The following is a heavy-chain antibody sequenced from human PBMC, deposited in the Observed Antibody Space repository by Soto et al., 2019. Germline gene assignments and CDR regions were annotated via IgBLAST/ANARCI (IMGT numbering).Heavy chain of an antibody. D-gene: IGHD6-13*01. CDR3: ANDAVSTSPARY. J-gene: IGHJ4*02. V-gene: IGHV3-23*01. CDR1: GFTFSNYA. Sequence: GGSLRLSCAASGFTFSNYAMSWVRQAPGKGLEWVSVISGSGGSTYYADSVKGRFTLSRDNSKNTLYLQMNSLRADDTAVYYCANDAVSTSPARYWGQGTLVTVSS. CDR2: ISGSGGST.